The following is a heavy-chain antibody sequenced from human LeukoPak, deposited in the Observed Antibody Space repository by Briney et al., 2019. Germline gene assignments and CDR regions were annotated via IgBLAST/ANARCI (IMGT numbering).Heavy chain of an antibody. D-gene: IGHD3-22*01. CDR2: IIPILGIA. CDR1: GGTFSSYT. V-gene: IGHV1-69*02. CDR3: ARYYDSSGYYYGY. Sequence: SVKVSCKASGGTFSSYTISWVRQAPGQGLEWMGRIIPILGIANYAQKFQGRVTITADKSTSTAYMELSSLRSEDTAVYYRARYYDSSGYYYGYWGQGTLVTVSS. J-gene: IGHJ4*02.